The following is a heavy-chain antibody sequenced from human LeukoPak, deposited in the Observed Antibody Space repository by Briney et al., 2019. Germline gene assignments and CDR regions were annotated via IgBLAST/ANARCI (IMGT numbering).Heavy chain of an antibody. D-gene: IGHD1-26*01. CDR3: ARGGSYLSAFDI. Sequence: GGSLRLSCAASGFTVSSNYMSWVRQAPGKGLEWVSIIFSGGSTFYADSVKGRFTISRDNSKKTLYLQMNSLRAEDTAVYYCARGGSYLSAFDIWGQGTMVTVSS. CDR1: GFTVSSNY. V-gene: IGHV3-53*01. J-gene: IGHJ3*02. CDR2: IFSGGST.